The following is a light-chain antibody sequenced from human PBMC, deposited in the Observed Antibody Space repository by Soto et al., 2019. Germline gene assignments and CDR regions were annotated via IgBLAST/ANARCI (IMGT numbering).Light chain of an antibody. CDR3: QQANSFPLT. J-gene: IGKJ3*01. Sequence: DIKMTQLPSSMSASVGDRVTITCRASQGRSRWLAGYHQKPGKVANLLIYSASALHSGAPSMFSGSGSGTDFPLTISSLQPEDFVYYYCQQANSFPLTFGPGTKVDMK. V-gene: IGKV1-12*01. CDR2: SAS. CDR1: QGRSRW.